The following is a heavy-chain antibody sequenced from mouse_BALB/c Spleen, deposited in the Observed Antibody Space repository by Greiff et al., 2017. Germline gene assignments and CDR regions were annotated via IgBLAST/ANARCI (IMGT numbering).Heavy chain of an antibody. CDR2: ISNGGGST. J-gene: IGHJ4*01. V-gene: IGHV5-12-2*01. D-gene: IGHD1-1*01. Sequence: DVMLVESGGGLVQPGGSLKLSCAASGFTFSSYTMSWVRQTPEKRLAWVAYISNGGGSTYYPDTVKGRFTSSRDNAKNTLYLQMISLKSEDTAMYYCARHRDYSYAMDYWGQGTSVTVSS. CDR1: GFTFSSYT. CDR3: ARHRDYSYAMDY.